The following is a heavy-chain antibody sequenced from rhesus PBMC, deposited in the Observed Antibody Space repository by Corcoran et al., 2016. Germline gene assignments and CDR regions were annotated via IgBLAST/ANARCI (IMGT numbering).Heavy chain of an antibody. J-gene: IGHJ4*01. CDR1: GYSISGYY. CDR2: ITYSGST. Sequence: QVQLQESGPGLVKPSETLSLTCAVSGYSISGYYWSWIRQAPGKGLEWIGYITYSGSTPYNPSLKSRVTISRDTSKNQFSLKLSSVTAADTAVYYCARDGVADSGYSYYFDYWGQGVLVTVSS. D-gene: IGHD3-28*01. V-gene: IGHV4-122*02. CDR3: ARDGVADSGYSYYFDY.